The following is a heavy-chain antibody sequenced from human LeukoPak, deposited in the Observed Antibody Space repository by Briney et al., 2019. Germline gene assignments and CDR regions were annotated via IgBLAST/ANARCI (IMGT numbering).Heavy chain of an antibody. CDR1: GGTFSSYT. CDR2: IIPILGIA. CDR3: ARANFLYCSSSTCLFDY. V-gene: IGHV1-69*02. Sequence: SVKVSCKASGGTFSSYTISWVRQAPGQGLEWMGRIIPILGIANYAQKFQGRVTITADKSTSTAYMELSSLRSEDTAVYYCARANFLYCSSSTCLFDYWGQGTLVTVSS. D-gene: IGHD2-2*01. J-gene: IGHJ4*02.